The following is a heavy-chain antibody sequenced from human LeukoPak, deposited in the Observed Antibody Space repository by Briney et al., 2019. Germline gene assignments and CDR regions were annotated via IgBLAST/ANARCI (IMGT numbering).Heavy chain of an antibody. D-gene: IGHD5-18*01. CDR3: AKSRAMVMDY. CDR2: INSDGSIT. V-gene: IGHV3-74*01. CDR1: GFTFTTYW. Sequence: GGSLRLSCAASGFTFTTYWMHWVRQAPGKGLVWVSHINSDGSITSYADSVKGRFTISRDNSKNTLYLQMNSLRAEDTAVYYCAKSRAMVMDYWGQGTLVTVSS. J-gene: IGHJ4*02.